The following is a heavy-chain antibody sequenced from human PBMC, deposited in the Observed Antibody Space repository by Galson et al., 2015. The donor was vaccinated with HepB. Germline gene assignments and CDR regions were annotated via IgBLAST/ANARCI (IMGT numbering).Heavy chain of an antibody. Sequence: SLRLSCAASGFTFSSYGMHWVRQAPGKGLEWVAVISYDGSNKYYADSVKGRFTISRDNSKNTLYLQMNSLRAEDTAVYYCAKDGASTFPYSSGLLDYWGQGTLVTVSS. D-gene: IGHD6-19*01. J-gene: IGHJ4*02. CDR3: AKDGASTFPYSSGLLDY. CDR1: GFTFSSYG. V-gene: IGHV3-30*18. CDR2: ISYDGSNK.